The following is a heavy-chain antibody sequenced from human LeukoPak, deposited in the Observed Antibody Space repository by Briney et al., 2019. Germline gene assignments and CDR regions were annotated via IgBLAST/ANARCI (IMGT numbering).Heavy chain of an antibody. CDR3: ARDRGNNYGFTYDF. D-gene: IGHD5-18*01. V-gene: IGHV4-4*07. Sequence: SETLSLTCTVSGGSITSYYWNWIRQPAGKGLEWIARIFTGGSTNYSPSLRSRVTMSVDTSKNQFSLKLSSVTAADTAVYYCARDRGNNYGFTYDFWGQGTLVTVSS. CDR2: IFTGGST. J-gene: IGHJ4*02. CDR1: GGSITSYY.